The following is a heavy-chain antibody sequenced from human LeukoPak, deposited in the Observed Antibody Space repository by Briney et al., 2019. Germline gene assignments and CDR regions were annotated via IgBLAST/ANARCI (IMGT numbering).Heavy chain of an antibody. CDR3: ARGRLGYCSSTSCYGFDY. J-gene: IGHJ4*02. CDR2: INWNGGST. Sequence: GGSLRLSCAASGFTFDDYGMSWVRHAPGKGLEWVSGINWNGGSTVYAVSVKGRFTISRDNAKNSLYLQMNSLRAEDTALYHCARGRLGYCSSTSCYGFDYWGQGTLVTVSS. V-gene: IGHV3-20*01. CDR1: GFTFDDYG. D-gene: IGHD2-2*01.